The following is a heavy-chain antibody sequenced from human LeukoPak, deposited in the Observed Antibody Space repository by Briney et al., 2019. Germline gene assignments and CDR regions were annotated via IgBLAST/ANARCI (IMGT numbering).Heavy chain of an antibody. Sequence: GGSLRLSCAASGFTFSSYAMSWVRQAPGKGLEWVSGISGSGSSTYYADSVKGRFTISRDNSKNRLYLQMNSLRAEDTAVYYCAKRPRGNYLDPFDYWGRGTLVTVSS. CDR2: ISGSGSST. CDR3: AKRPRGNYLDPFDY. CDR1: GFTFSSYA. V-gene: IGHV3-23*01. J-gene: IGHJ4*02. D-gene: IGHD3-10*01.